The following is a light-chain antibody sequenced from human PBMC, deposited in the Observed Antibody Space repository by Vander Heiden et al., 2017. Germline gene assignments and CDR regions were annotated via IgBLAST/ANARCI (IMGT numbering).Light chain of an antibody. CDR3: QQSYSTPRRT. Sequence: DIQMTQSPSSLSASVGDRVTIPCRASQSISSYLNWYQQKPGKAPKLLIYAASSLQSGVPSRFSGSGSGTDFTLTISSLQPEDFATYYCQQSYSTPRRTFGQGTKLEIK. V-gene: IGKV1-39*01. J-gene: IGKJ2*01. CDR1: QSISSY. CDR2: AAS.